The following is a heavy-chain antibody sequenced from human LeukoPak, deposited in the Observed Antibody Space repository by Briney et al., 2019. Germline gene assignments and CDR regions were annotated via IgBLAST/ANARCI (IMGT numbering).Heavy chain of an antibody. V-gene: IGHV3-30*02. CDR2: IRYDGSNK. CDR3: AKDFAVTTVTHFDY. CDR1: GFTFSSYG. Sequence: GGSLRLSCAASGFTFSSYGMHWVRQAPGKGLEWVAFIRYDGSNKYYADSVKGRFTISRDNSKNTLYLQMNSLRAEDTAVYYCAKDFAVTTVTHFDYWGQGTLVTVSS. D-gene: IGHD4-17*01. J-gene: IGHJ4*02.